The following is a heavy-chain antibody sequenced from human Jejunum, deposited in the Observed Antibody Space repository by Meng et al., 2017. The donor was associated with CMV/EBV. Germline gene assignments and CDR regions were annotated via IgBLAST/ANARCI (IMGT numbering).Heavy chain of an antibody. Sequence: EVQLVDSGGXXXXXGGSLRFSCIGSGFTFSSYNMNWVRQAPGKGLEWVSSISSSSRYINYADSVKGRFTISRDNAKNSLYLQMNSLRVEDTAIYYCARDIDHWGQGTLVTVSS. V-gene: IGHV3-21*01. CDR2: ISSSSRYI. CDR1: GFTFSSYN. CDR3: ARDIDH. J-gene: IGHJ5*02.